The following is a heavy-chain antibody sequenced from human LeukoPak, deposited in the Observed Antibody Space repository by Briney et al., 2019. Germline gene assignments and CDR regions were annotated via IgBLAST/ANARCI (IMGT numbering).Heavy chain of an antibody. D-gene: IGHD3-9*01. Sequence: GSLRLSCAAAGFPFSNYAMSWVRQAPGKGLEWVANIKQDGSEKYYVDSVKGRFTISRDNAKNSLYLQMNSLRAEDTAVYYCARGRYIYYIVTGYANWFDPWGQGTLVTVSS. J-gene: IGHJ5*02. V-gene: IGHV3-7*02. CDR1: GFPFSNYA. CDR2: IKQDGSEK. CDR3: ARGRYIYYIVTGYANWFDP.